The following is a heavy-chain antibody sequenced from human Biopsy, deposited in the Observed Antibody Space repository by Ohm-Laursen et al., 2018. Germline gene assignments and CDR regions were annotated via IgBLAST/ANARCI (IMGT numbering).Heavy chain of an antibody. CDR3: ARDRGYYSDRTVPGYFDL. CDR2: VYYTGST. J-gene: IGHJ2*01. D-gene: IGHD3-22*01. Sequence: PSQTLSLTWTVSGGSVSDSFHFWSWIRQPPGKGLEWIGYVYYTGSTDYNPSLQSRVTISVDTSKNHFSLRLRSVTPADTAIYYCARDRGYYSDRTVPGYFDLWGRGTLVTVSS. CDR1: GGSVSDSFHF. V-gene: IGHV4-61*03.